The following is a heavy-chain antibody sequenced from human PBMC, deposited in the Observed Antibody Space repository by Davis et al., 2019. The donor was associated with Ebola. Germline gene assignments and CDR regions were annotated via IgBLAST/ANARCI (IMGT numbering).Heavy chain of an antibody. CDR1: GFTFSSYW. CDR2: IKQDGSEK. V-gene: IGHV3-7*01. D-gene: IGHD3-9*01. Sequence: PGGSLRLSCAASGFTFSSYWMTWVRQAPGKGLEWVANIKQDGSEKYYVDSVKGRFTISRDNAKNSLYLQMNSLRAEDTAVYYCARYGLRYFDWLPTEYYYGMDVWGQGTTVTVSS. J-gene: IGHJ6*02. CDR3: ARYGLRYFDWLPTEYYYGMDV.